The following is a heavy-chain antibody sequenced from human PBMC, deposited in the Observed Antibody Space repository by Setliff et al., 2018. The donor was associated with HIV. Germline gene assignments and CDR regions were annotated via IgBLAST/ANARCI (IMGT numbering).Heavy chain of an antibody. J-gene: IGHJ4*02. CDR2: ISWDGGST. V-gene: IGHV3-43*01. Sequence: GGSLRLSCAASGFTFSSYSMNWVRQAPGKGLEWVSLISWDGGSTYYADSVKGRFTISRDNSKNSLYLQMNSLRTEDTALYYCAKDMAPRGACSSTSCYAEGALDYWGQGTLVTVSS. CDR3: AKDMAPRGACSSTSCYAEGALDY. CDR1: GFTFSSYS. D-gene: IGHD2-2*01.